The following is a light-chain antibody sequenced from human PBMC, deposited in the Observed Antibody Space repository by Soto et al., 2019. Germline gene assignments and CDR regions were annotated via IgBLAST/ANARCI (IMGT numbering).Light chain of an antibody. V-gene: IGKV1-27*01. Sequence: DMQMTQSPSSLSASVGDRVTITCRASQGLGNYLAWYQQKPGKAPKLLIYSASSLQSGVPSGFSGSGSGTEFTLTISGLQPKDVATYYCLTYNGPPLSLGGGTKVEI. CDR2: SAS. CDR1: QGLGNY. CDR3: LTYNGPPLS. J-gene: IGKJ4*01.